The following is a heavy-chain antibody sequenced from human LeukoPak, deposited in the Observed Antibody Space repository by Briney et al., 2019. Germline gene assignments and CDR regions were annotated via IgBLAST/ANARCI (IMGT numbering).Heavy chain of an antibody. J-gene: IGHJ4*02. D-gene: IGHD3-10*01. CDR1: GGTFSSYA. CDR2: IIPIFGTA. V-gene: IGHV1-69*06. Sequence: SVKVSCKASGGTFSSYAISWVRQAPGQGLEWMGGIIPIFGTANYAQKFQGRVTITADKSTSTAYMGLGSLRSEDTAVYYCARAYGSGSYYPPGYWGQGTLVTVSS. CDR3: ARAYGSGSYYPPGY.